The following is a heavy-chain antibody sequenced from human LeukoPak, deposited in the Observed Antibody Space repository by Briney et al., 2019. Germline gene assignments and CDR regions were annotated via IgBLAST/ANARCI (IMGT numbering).Heavy chain of an antibody. CDR2: IYSGGST. D-gene: IGHD3-10*01. CDR3: ASQLLWFGEFDY. J-gene: IGHJ4*02. Sequence: GGSLRLSCAASGFTFSSYWMSWVRQAPGKGLEWVSVIYSGGSTYYADSVKGRFTISRDNSKNTLYLQMNSLRAEDTAVYYCASQLLWFGEFDYWGQGTLVTVSS. CDR1: GFTFSSYW. V-gene: IGHV3-53*01.